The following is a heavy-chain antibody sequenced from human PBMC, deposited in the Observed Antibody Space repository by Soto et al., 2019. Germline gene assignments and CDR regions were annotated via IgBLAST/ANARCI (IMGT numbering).Heavy chain of an antibody. J-gene: IGHJ4*02. CDR1: GFIFSSYS. V-gene: IGHV3-21*01. CDR3: ASEDTFSY. CDR2: ITSSSSYI. Sequence: EVQLVESGGGLVKPGGSLRLSCAASGFIFSSYSMNWVRQAPGKGLEWVSSITSSSSYIYYADSVKGRFTISRDNAKNSLYLQKNSLRAEDTAVYYCASEDTFSYWGQGTLVTVSS.